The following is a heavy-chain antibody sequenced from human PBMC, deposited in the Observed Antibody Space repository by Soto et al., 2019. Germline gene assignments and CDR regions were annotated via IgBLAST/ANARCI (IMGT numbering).Heavy chain of an antibody. CDR2: INPNSGGT. J-gene: IGHJ6*02. CDR3: ARGYCSSTSCYNSPYYYYGTDV. Sequence: GASVKVSCKASGYTFTGYYMHWVRQAPGQGLEWMGWINPNSGGTNYAQKFQGRVSMTRDTSISTAYMELSRLRSDDTAVYYCARGYCSSTSCYNSPYYYYGTDVWGQGTTVTVSS. V-gene: IGHV1-2*02. D-gene: IGHD2-2*02. CDR1: GYTFTGYY.